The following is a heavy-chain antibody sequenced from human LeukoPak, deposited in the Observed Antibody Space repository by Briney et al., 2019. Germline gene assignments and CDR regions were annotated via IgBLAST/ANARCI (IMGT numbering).Heavy chain of an antibody. Sequence: ASVNVSCKASGYTFTSYYMHWVRQAPGQGLEWMGIINPSGGSTSYAQKFQGRVTMTRDMSTSTVYMELSSLRSEDTAVYYCARATRRSKSNDAFDIWGQGTMVTVSS. V-gene: IGHV1-46*01. CDR3: ARATRRSKSNDAFDI. CDR2: INPSGGST. CDR1: GYTFTSYY. J-gene: IGHJ3*02.